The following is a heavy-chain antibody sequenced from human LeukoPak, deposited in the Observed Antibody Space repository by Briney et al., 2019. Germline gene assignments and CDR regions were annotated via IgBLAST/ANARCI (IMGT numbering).Heavy chain of an antibody. V-gene: IGHV3-7*01. CDR1: GFTFSRYW. Sequence: GGSLRLSCAASGFTFSRYWMSWVRQAPGKGLEWVANIKQDGSEKYYVDSVKGRFTISRDNAKNSLYLQMNRLSAEDTAVYYCARAPYCSGSSCYSYGGWFDYWGQGTLVTVSS. J-gene: IGHJ4*02. D-gene: IGHD2-15*01. CDR2: IKQDGSEK. CDR3: ARAPYCSGSSCYSYGGWFDY.